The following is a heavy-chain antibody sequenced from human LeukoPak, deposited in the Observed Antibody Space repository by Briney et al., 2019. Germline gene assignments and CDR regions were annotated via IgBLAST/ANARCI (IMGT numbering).Heavy chain of an antibody. D-gene: IGHD6-19*01. CDR2: IYYSGSP. CDR1: GGSINSYY. V-gene: IGHV4-59*08. J-gene: IGHJ6*02. CDR3: ARSIVVAGIVSDYYYYAMDV. Sequence: SETLSLTCTVSGGSINSYYWSWIRQPPGKGLEWSGYIYYSGSPNYSPSLKSRVTISVHTSKNKSSLKLSSVTAADTAVYYCARSIVVAGIVSDYYYYAMDVWGPGTTVTVSS.